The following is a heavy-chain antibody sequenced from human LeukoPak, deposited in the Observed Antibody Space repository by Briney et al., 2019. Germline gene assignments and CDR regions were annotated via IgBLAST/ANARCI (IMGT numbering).Heavy chain of an antibody. CDR2: ISWNSGSI. V-gene: IGHV3-9*01. CDR3: ARGYYGYDFWSGYYPLRWFDP. J-gene: IGHJ5*02. CDR1: GFTFDDYA. Sequence: AGGSLRLSCAASGFTFDDYAMHWVRHAPGKGLEWVSGISWNSGSIGYADSVKGRFTISRDNAKNSLYLQMNSLRAEDTALYYCARGYYGYDFWSGYYPLRWFDPWGQGTLVTVSS. D-gene: IGHD3-3*01.